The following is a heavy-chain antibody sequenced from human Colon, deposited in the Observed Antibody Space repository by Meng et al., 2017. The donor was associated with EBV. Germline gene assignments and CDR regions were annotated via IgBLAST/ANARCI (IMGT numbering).Heavy chain of an antibody. CDR3: ARDRGGLGAFDY. J-gene: IGHJ4*02. CDR2: IYYSGST. Sequence: VQRHASVPGLFKPSQTLSLTCTFSGGSISSGDYYWSWIRQPPGKGLEWIGYIYYSGSTYYNPSLKSRVTISVDTSKNQFSLKLSSVTAADTAVYYCARDRGGLGAFDYWGQGTLVTVSS. V-gene: IGHV4-30-4*01. CDR1: GGSISSGDYY. D-gene: IGHD5-12*01.